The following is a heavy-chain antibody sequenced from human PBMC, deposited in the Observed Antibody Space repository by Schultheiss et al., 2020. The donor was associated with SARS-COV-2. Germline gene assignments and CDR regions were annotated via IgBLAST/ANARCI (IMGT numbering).Heavy chain of an antibody. Sequence: SETLSLTCGVSGFSISSGYYWSWIRQPAGKGLEWIGRIYTSGSTNYNPSLKSRVTISVDTSKNQFSLKLSSVTAADTAVYYCARVTIYVPFDYWGQGTLVTVSS. CDR1: GFSISSGYY. J-gene: IGHJ4*02. V-gene: IGHV4-61*02. D-gene: IGHD5/OR15-5a*01. CDR2: IYTSGST. CDR3: ARVTIYVPFDY.